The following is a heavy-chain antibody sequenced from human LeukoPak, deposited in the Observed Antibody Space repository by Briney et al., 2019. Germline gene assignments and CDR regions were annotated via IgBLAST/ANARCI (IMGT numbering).Heavy chain of an antibody. Sequence: ASVKVSCKASGYTFTGYYMHWVRQAPGQGLEWMGWINPNSGGTNYAQKFQGRVTMTRDTSISTAYMELSRLRSDDTAAYYCARDRALPSAHDNWFDPWGQGTLVTVSS. CDR3: ARDRALPSAHDNWFDP. V-gene: IGHV1-2*02. CDR1: GYTFTGYY. D-gene: IGHD3-10*01. J-gene: IGHJ5*02. CDR2: INPNSGGT.